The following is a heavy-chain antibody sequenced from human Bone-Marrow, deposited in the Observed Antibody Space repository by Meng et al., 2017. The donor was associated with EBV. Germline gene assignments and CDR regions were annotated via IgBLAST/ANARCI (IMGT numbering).Heavy chain of an antibody. J-gene: IGHJ4*02. CDR1: GGSISSGNW. V-gene: IGHV4-4*02. CDR3: ARDSLWGRLKGAMDS. Sequence: QVQLQESGPGLVKPSGTLSLTCAVSGGSISSGNWWTWVRQPPGKGLEWIGEVYHSGSTNYNPSLVSRVTISVDKSKNQFSLKLNSVTAADTAVYYCARDSLWGRLKGAMDSLGQGPLVTVDS. D-gene: IGHD1-26*01. CDR2: VYHSGST.